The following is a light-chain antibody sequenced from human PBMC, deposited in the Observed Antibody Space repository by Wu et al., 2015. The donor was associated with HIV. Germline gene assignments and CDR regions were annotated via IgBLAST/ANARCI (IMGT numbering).Light chain of an antibody. CDR2: AAS. CDR3: LQDYNFPWT. J-gene: IGKJ1*01. CDR1: QNISSY. V-gene: IGKV1-6*01. Sequence: IQMTQSPSSLSASIGDRLTITCRASQNISSYLNWYQQKPGRTPKLLIYAASNLQSGVPSRFSGSGSGTDFTLTINSLQPEDFATYYCLQDYNFPWTIGQGTTVEIK.